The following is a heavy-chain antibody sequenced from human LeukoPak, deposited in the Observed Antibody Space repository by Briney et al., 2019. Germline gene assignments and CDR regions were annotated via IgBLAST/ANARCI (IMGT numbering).Heavy chain of an antibody. D-gene: IGHD3-9*01. J-gene: IGHJ4*02. CDR3: AVYYDILTGYYPGGSVYYFDY. Sequence: GASVKVSCKASGYTFTSYAFSWVRQAPGQGLEWMGWISTYNDNTNYAQKFQGRVTMTTDTSTSTAYMELRSLRSDDTAVYYCAVYYDILTGYYPGGSVYYFDYWGQGTLVTVSS. CDR2: ISTYNDNT. CDR1: GYTFTSYA. V-gene: IGHV1-18*01.